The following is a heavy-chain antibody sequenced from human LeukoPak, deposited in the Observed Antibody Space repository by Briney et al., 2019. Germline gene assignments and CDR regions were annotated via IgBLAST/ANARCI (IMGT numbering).Heavy chain of an antibody. V-gene: IGHV4-59*11. CDR2: INGSI. Sequence: SETLSLTCAVSGASISSHYWSWIRQPPGKGLEWIGYINGSISDNPSLKSRVAVSVDPSQNQVSLRLTSVTAADTAVYYCARVLAIFGLDTTDFYMDVWGKGTTVTVSS. D-gene: IGHD3/OR15-3a*01. CDR1: GASISSHY. CDR3: ARVLAIFGLDTTDFYMDV. J-gene: IGHJ6*03.